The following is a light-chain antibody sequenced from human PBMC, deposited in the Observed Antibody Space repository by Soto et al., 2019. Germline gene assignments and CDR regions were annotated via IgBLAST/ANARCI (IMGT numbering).Light chain of an antibody. V-gene: IGLV1-40*01. J-gene: IGLJ1*01. Sequence: QSVLTQPLSVSGAPGQRVTIACTGNNSSIGTGYDVHWYRHFPGAAPKLLLSGTSHRPSGVPDRFSGSKSGTSASLAITGLQPDDEADYYCQTSDSALIGLIFGTGTKLTV. CDR1: NSSIGTGYD. CDR2: GTS. CDR3: QTSDSALIGLI.